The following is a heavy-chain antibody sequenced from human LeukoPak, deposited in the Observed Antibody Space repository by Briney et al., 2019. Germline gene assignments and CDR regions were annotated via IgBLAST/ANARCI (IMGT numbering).Heavy chain of an antibody. V-gene: IGHV3-30*02. Sequence: YDGSNKYYADSVKGRFTISRDNSKNTLYLQMNSLRAEDTAVYYCAKASHIVVVPAPCGYWGQGTLVTVSS. CDR3: AKASHIVVVPAPCGY. CDR2: YDGSNK. D-gene: IGHD2-2*01. J-gene: IGHJ4*02.